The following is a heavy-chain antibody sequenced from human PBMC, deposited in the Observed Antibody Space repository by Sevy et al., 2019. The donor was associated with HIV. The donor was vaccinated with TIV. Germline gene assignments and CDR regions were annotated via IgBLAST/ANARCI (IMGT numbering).Heavy chain of an antibody. Sequence: GGSMRLSCAASGLTPSTYGIHWVRQAPGKGLEWVAVIVYDGNNKFYADSVKGRFTISRDDSKNTVFLQMDSLRAEDTAVYYGARDPRIYGDYLLAYFDYWGQGTLVTVSS. D-gene: IGHD4-17*01. CDR3: ARDPRIYGDYLLAYFDY. CDR1: GLTPSTYG. V-gene: IGHV3-33*01. J-gene: IGHJ4*02. CDR2: IVYDGNNK.